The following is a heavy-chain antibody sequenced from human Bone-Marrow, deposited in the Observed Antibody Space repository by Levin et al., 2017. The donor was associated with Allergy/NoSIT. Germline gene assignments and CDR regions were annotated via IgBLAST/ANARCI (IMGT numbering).Heavy chain of an antibody. CDR1: GFTFSSYE. J-gene: IGHJ3*02. CDR3: ARGPRFLEWLLWDGMDAFDI. V-gene: IGHV3-48*03. D-gene: IGHD3-3*01. CDR2: ISSSGSTI. Sequence: GGSLRLSCAASGFTFSSYEMNWVRQAPGKGLEWVSYISSSGSTIYYADSVKGRFTISRDNAKNSLYLQMNSLRAEDTAVYYCARGPRFLEWLLWDGMDAFDIWGQGTMVTVSS.